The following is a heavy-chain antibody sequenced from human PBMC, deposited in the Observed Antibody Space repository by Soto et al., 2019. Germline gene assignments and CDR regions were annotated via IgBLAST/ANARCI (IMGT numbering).Heavy chain of an antibody. Sequence: QSTLKESCPTLVKPTQTLTLTCSFSGFSLSTSGVGVGWISQPPGKALEWLAHIYWSGDEHYRPSLKSRLSITKDTAKNQVVLTMTNMDPVDTATYYCARGLAALPVFAFDIWGQGTMVTVSS. CDR3: ARGLAALPVFAFDI. CDR2: IYWSGDE. V-gene: IGHV2-5*01. D-gene: IGHD6-6*01. CDR1: GFSLSTSGVG. J-gene: IGHJ3*02.